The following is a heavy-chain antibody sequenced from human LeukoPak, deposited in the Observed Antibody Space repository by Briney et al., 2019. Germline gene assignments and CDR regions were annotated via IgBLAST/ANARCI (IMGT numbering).Heavy chain of an antibody. D-gene: IGHD1-26*01. CDR3: AREEGAVDY. CDR2: IYYSGST. Sequence: SETLSLTCTVSGGSISSYYWSWIRQPPGKGLEWIGYIYYSGSTNYNPSLKSRVTISVDTSKNQFSLKLSSVTAADTAVYYCAREEGAVDYWGQGTLVTVSS. CDR1: GGSISSYY. V-gene: IGHV4-59*01. J-gene: IGHJ4*02.